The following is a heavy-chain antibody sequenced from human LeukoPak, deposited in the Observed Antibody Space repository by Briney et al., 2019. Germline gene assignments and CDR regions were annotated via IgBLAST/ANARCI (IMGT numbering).Heavy chain of an antibody. CDR3: TRDRSYYGFTYYYMDV. CDR2: IRSKAYGGTT. V-gene: IGHV3-49*03. J-gene: IGHJ6*03. CDR1: GFTFGDYA. D-gene: IGHD3-10*01. Sequence: GGSLRLSCTPSGFTFGDYAMSWFREAPGKVLEWVGFIRSKAYGGTTEYAASVKGRFTISRDDSKSIAYLQMNSLKTEDTAVYYCTRDRSYYGFTYYYMDVWGKGTTVTVSS.